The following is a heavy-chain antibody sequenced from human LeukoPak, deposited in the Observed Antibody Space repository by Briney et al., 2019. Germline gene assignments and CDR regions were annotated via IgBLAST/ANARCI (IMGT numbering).Heavy chain of an antibody. J-gene: IGHJ4*02. CDR3: ARDGYYDSSGYTDY. CDR1: GGTFSSYA. CDR2: IIPILGIA. Sequence: ASVKVSCKASGGTFSSYAVSWVRQAPGQGLEWMGRIIPILGIANYAQKFQGRVTITADKSTSTAYMELSSLRSEDTAVYYCARDGYYDSSGYTDYWGQGTLVTVSS. D-gene: IGHD3-22*01. V-gene: IGHV1-69*04.